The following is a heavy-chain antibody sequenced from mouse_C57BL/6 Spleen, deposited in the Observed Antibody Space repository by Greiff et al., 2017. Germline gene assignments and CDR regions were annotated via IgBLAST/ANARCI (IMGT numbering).Heavy chain of an antibody. D-gene: IGHD2-10*01. CDR3: ARFSSYSGYYYAMDY. CDR2: INYDGSST. Sequence: EVMLVESEGGLVQPGSSMKLSCTASGFTFSDYYMAWVRQVPEKGLEWVANINYDGSSTYYLDSLKSRFIISRDNAKNILYLQMSSLKSEDTATYYCARFSSYSGYYYAMDYWGQGTSVTVSS. J-gene: IGHJ4*01. V-gene: IGHV5-16*01. CDR1: GFTFSDYY.